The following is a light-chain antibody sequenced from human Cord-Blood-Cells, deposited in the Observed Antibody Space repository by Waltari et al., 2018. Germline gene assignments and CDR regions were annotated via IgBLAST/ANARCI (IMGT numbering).Light chain of an antibody. CDR1: KLGDKY. CDR2: QDS. V-gene: IGLV3-1*01. J-gene: IGLJ2*01. CDR3: QAWDSSTVV. Sequence: SYELTQPPSVSVSPGQTASIPCSGVKLGDKYACWYQQKPGQSPALVIYQDSKRPSGIPERFSGSNSGNTATLTISGTQAMDEADYYCQAWDSSTVVFGGGTKLTVL.